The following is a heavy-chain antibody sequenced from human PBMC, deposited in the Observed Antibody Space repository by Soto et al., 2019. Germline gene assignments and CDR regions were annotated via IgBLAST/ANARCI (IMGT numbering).Heavy chain of an antibody. CDR1: GGSISSGGYS. V-gene: IGHV4-30-2*01. D-gene: IGHD3-22*01. Sequence: QLQLQESGSGLVKPSQTLSLTCAVSGGSISSGGYSWSWIRQPPGKGLEWIGYIYHSGSTYYNPSLKSRVTISVDRSKNQFSLKLSSVTAADTAVYYCARTLLDYDSSGGWYFDYWGQGTLVTVSS. CDR3: ARTLLDYDSSGGWYFDY. CDR2: IYHSGST. J-gene: IGHJ4*02.